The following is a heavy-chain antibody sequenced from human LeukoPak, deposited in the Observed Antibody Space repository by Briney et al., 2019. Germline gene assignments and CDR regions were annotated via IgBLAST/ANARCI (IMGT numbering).Heavy chain of an antibody. CDR3: ARAYGSGSYYYIDY. CDR2: IYYSGST. CDR1: GGSISSYY. Sequence: SETLSLTCTVSGGSISSYYWSWIRQPPGKGLEWIGYIYYSGSTNYNPSLKSRVTISVDTSKNQFSLKLSSVTAADTAVYYCARAYGSGSYYYIDYWGQGTLVTVSS. V-gene: IGHV4-59*01. D-gene: IGHD3-10*01. J-gene: IGHJ4*02.